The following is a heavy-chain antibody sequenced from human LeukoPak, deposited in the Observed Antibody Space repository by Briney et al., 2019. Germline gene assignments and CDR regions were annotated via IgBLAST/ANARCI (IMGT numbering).Heavy chain of an antibody. V-gene: IGHV3-15*01. J-gene: IGHJ4*02. CDR3: AKATTAAGFHYYDD. CDR2: IKSKTDGGTT. D-gene: IGHD6-13*01. CDR1: GFTFSNAW. Sequence: GGSLRLSCAASGFTFSNAWMSWVRQAPGKGLEWVGRIKSKTDGGTTDYAAPVKGRFTISRDNSKNTLYLQMSSLIYEDTAVYFCAKATTAAGFHYYDDWGQGTLVTVSS.